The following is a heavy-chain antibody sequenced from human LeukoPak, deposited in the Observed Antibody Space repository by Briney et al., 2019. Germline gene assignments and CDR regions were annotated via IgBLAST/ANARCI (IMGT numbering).Heavy chain of an antibody. Sequence: GGSLRLSCAASGFTFSNYVMTWVRQAPGKGLEWVSTISGSAETTYYADSVKGRFTISRDNSKNTLHLQMNSLKAEDTAVYYCAAFFGSGTYFIDYWGQGTLVSVSS. CDR2: ISGSAETT. V-gene: IGHV3-23*01. CDR3: AAFFGSGTYFIDY. CDR1: GFTFSNYV. D-gene: IGHD3-10*01. J-gene: IGHJ4*02.